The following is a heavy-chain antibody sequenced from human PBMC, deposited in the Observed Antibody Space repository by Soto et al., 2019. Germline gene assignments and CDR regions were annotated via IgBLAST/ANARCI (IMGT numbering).Heavy chain of an antibody. Sequence: GGSLRLSCSASGFTFSNYPMHWVRRAPGKGLEYLSAVNANGGSTFYADSVKGRFTISRDNSKNTLYLQMSSLRGDDTAVYYCTRGYSGYILRYFDFWGLGTLVTVSS. CDR1: GFTFSNYP. D-gene: IGHD5-12*01. CDR2: VNANGGST. V-gene: IGHV3-64D*08. J-gene: IGHJ4*02. CDR3: TRGYSGYILRYFDF.